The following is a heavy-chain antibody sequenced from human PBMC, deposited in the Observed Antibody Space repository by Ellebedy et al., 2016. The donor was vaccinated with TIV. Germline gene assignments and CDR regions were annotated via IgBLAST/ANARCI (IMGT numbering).Heavy chain of an antibody. CDR3: AKEIPYYYYGMDV. D-gene: IGHD2-21*01. Sequence: PGGSLRLSCAASGFTFSSYWMHWVRQVPGKGLVWVSRINTDGSRSYADSVKGRFTISRDNAKNTLYLQMNSLRAEDTAVYYCAKEIPYYYYGMDVWGHGTTATVSS. CDR1: GFTFSSYW. J-gene: IGHJ6*02. V-gene: IGHV3-74*01. CDR2: INTDGSR.